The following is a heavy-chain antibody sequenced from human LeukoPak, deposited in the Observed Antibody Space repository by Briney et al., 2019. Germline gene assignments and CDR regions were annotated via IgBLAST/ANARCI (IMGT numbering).Heavy chain of an antibody. Sequence: NPSETLSLTCTVSGGSISSYYWSWIRQPPGKGLGWIGYIYYNGSTNYNPSLKSRVTISVDTSKNQFSLKLSSVTAADTAVYYCARDDSSGYYYYWGQGTLVTVSS. J-gene: IGHJ4*02. CDR1: GGSISSYY. D-gene: IGHD3-22*01. CDR2: IYYNGST. V-gene: IGHV4-59*01. CDR3: ARDDSSGYYYY.